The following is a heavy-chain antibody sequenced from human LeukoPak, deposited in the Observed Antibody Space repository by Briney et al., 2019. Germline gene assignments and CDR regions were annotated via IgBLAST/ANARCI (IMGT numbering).Heavy chain of an antibody. CDR2: IKQDGSEK. D-gene: IGHD3-3*01. V-gene: IGHV3-7*01. Sequence: QSGGSLRLSCAASGFTFSSYWMSWVRQAPGKGLEWVANIKQDGSEKYYVDSVKGRFTISRDNAKNSLYLQMNSLRAEDTAVYYCARPQRITIFGVDSYYFDYWGQGTLVTVSS. CDR1: GFTFSSYW. J-gene: IGHJ4*02. CDR3: ARPQRITIFGVDSYYFDY.